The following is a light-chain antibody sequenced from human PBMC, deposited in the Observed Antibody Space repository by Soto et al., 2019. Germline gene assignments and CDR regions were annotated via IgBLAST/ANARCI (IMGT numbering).Light chain of an antibody. CDR1: HSLTSNY. V-gene: IGKV3-20*01. J-gene: IGKJ4*01. Sequence: DIVLTQSPGTLSLSPGERATLSCRASHSLTSNYIAWYQQKPGQAPRLLIYGASSRAPGIPARFSGSGSGTDFTLTISSLEPDDFAVYYCQQYGSSSALTFGGGTKVEIK. CDR2: GAS. CDR3: QQYGSSSALT.